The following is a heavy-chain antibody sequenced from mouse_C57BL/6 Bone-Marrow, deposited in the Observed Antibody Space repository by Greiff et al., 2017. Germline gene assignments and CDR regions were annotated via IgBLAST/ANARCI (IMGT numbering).Heavy chain of an antibody. D-gene: IGHD1-1*01. CDR1: GYAFSSSW. CDR2: IYPGDGDT. V-gene: IGHV1-82*01. CDR3: AKGGYGSYYFDY. Sequence: QVQLQQSGPELVKPGASVKISCKASGYAFSSSWMNWVKQRPGKGLEWIGRIYPGDGDTNYNGKFKGKATLTADKSSSTAYMQLSSLTSEDSAVYFCAKGGYGSYYFDYWGQGTTLTVSS. J-gene: IGHJ2*01.